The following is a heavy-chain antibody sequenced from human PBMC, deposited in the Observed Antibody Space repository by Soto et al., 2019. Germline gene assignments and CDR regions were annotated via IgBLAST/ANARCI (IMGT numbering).Heavy chain of an antibody. CDR2: IKQDGSEK. CDR1: GFTFSSYW. D-gene: IGHD5-12*01. J-gene: IGHJ4*02. CDR3: ARDRVEGYRGGGWSY. V-gene: IGHV3-7*01. Sequence: EVQLVESGGGLVQPGGSLRLSCAASGFTFSSYWMSWVRQAPGKGLEWVANIKQDGSEKYYVDSVKGRFTISRDNAKNSLYLKLKGRRAEAADVSLCARDRVEGYRGGGWSYWGRGTRVTVSS.